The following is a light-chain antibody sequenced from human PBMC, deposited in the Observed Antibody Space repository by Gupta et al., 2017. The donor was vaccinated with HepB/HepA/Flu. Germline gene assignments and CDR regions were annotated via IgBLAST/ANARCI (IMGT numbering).Light chain of an antibody. CDR2: SKN. V-gene: IGLV8-61*01. CDR1: SGPVSTSYY. J-gene: IGLJ3*02. Sequence: QTVVTQEPSFSVSPGVTVTFTCGLSSGPVSTSYYPSCYQQTPGQAPRTLIYSKNKRSAGVPDRFSGSIHGNKAALTITGAKEDDESDYYCVRDRGSGISVFGGGTKVTVL. CDR3: VRDRGSGISV.